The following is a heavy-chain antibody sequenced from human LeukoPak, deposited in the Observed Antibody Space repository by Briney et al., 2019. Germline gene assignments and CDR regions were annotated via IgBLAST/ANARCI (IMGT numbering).Heavy chain of an antibody. D-gene: IGHD2-15*01. Sequence: SETLSLTCAVYGGSFSGYYWSWIRQPPGKGLEWIGEINHSGSTNYNPSLKSRVTISVDTSKNQFSLKLSSVTAADTAVYYCALGCSGGSCYYWGQGTLVTVSS. J-gene: IGHJ4*02. V-gene: IGHV4-34*01. CDR2: INHSGST. CDR1: GGSFSGYY. CDR3: ALGCSGGSCYY.